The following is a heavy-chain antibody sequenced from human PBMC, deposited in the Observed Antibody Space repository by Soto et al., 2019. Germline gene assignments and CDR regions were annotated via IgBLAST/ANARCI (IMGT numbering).Heavy chain of an antibody. V-gene: IGHV4-39*01. CDR3: ARPSYCTNGVCYFDY. CDR2: IYYSGST. Sequence: SETLSLTCTVSGGSISSSSYYWGWIRQPPGKGLEWIGSIYYSGSTYYNPSLKSRVTISVDTSKNQFSLKLSSVTAADTAVYYCARPSYCTNGVCYFDYWGQGTLVTVSS. J-gene: IGHJ4*02. CDR1: GGSISSSSYY. D-gene: IGHD2-8*01.